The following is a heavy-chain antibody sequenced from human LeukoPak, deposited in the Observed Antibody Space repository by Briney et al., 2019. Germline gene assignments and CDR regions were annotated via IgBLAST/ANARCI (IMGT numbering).Heavy chain of an antibody. J-gene: IGHJ4*02. D-gene: IGHD2-21*02. Sequence: SVKVSCKASGGTFSSYAISWVQQAPGQGLEWMGGIIPIFGTANYAQKFQGRVTITADESTSTAYMELSSLRSEDTAVYYCARPLAYCGGDCYSIWGQGTLVTVSS. V-gene: IGHV1-69*13. CDR1: GGTFSSYA. CDR3: ARPLAYCGGDCYSI. CDR2: IIPIFGTA.